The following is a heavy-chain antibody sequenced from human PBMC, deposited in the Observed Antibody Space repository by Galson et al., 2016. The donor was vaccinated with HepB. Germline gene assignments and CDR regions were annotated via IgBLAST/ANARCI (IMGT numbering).Heavy chain of an antibody. V-gene: IGHV3-49*03. CDR2: IRSKTYSGTR. CDR3: TRALVTTGDWLYYGMDV. J-gene: IGHJ6*02. Sequence: SLRLSCAASGFSFGDDGVSWFRQAPGKGLEWVAFIRSKTYSGTREYAASVQGRFTISRDDSKSIAYLQMNSLKIEDAAVYFCTRALVTTGDWLYYGMDVWGQRTPVTDAS. CDR1: GFSFGDDG. D-gene: IGHD3/OR15-3a*01.